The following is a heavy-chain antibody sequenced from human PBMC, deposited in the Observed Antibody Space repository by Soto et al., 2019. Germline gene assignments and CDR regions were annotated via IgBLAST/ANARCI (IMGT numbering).Heavy chain of an antibody. D-gene: IGHD2-21*01. Sequence: ASVKVSCKASGYSFTSYGISWVRQAPGQGLEWMGWITAFNGDTNYAQKLQGRVTMTTDTSTSTAYMELRSLRSDDTAVYYCAREAYCGGDCYYYYFDYWGQGTLVPVS. J-gene: IGHJ4*02. CDR3: AREAYCGGDCYYYYFDY. CDR2: ITAFNGDT. V-gene: IGHV1-18*01. CDR1: GYSFTSYG.